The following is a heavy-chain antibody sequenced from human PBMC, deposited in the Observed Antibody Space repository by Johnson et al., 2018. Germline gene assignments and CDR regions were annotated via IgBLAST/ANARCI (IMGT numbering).Heavy chain of an antibody. V-gene: IGHV4-59*01. CDR3: ASTPTVTTPYNWFDP. D-gene: IGHD4-17*01. J-gene: IGHJ5*02. CDR1: GGSISSYY. Sequence: QVQLQESGPGLVKPSETLSLTCTVSGGSISSYYWSWIRQPPGKGLEWIGYIYYSGSTNYNPSLKSRVTISVDTSKNQFSLKLSSVTAADTAVYCCASTPTVTTPYNWFDPWGQGTLVTVSS. CDR2: IYYSGST.